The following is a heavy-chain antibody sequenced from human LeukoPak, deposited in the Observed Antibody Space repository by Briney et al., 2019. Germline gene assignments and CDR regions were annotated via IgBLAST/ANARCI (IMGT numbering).Heavy chain of an antibody. V-gene: IGHV3-23*01. J-gene: IGHJ4*02. Sequence: PGGSLRLSCAASGFTFSSYAISWVRQAPGKGLEWVSAISGSGGSTYYADSVKGRFTVSRDNFKNTLYLQMNSLRAEDTALYYCARKLWHRNDCWGQGTLVTVSS. D-gene: IGHD3-16*01. CDR2: ISGSGGST. CDR3: ARKLWHRNDC. CDR1: GFTFSSYA.